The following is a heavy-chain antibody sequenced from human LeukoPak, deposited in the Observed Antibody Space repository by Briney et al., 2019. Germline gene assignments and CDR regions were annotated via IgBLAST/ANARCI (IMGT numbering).Heavy chain of an antibody. CDR1: GFTFSSYW. D-gene: IGHD2-2*01. CDR2: INSDGSST. CDR3: ARDRGYCSSTSCYWDYFDY. Sequence: PGGSLRLSCAASGFTFSSYWMHWVRQVPGKGLVWVSRINSDGSSTSYADSVKGRFTISRDNAKNTLYLQMNSLRAEDTAVYYCARDRGYCSSTSCYWDYFDYWGQGTLVTVSS. V-gene: IGHV3-74*01. J-gene: IGHJ4*02.